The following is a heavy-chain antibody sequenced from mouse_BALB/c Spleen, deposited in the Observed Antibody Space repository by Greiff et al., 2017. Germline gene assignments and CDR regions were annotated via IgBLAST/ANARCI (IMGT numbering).Heavy chain of an antibody. D-gene: IGHD2-3*01. J-gene: IGHJ3*01. CDR3: ASIYDGYTFAY. CDR2: IDPANGNT. Sequence: LVESGAELVKPGASVKLSCTASGFNIKDTYMHWVKQRPEQGLEWIGRIDPANGNTKYDPKFQGKATITADTSSNTAYLQRSSLTSEDTAVYYCASIYDGYTFAYWGQGTLVTVSA. CDR1: GFNIKDTY. V-gene: IGHV14-3*02.